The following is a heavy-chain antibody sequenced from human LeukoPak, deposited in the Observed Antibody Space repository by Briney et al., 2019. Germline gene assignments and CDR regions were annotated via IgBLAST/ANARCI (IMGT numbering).Heavy chain of an antibody. D-gene: IGHD6-13*01. J-gene: IGHJ6*02. CDR1: GGSISSYY. CDR3: ARAGAAAGTFATYYYYGMDA. CDR2: IYYSGST. Sequence: SETLSLTCTVSGGSISSYYWSWIRQPPGKGLEWIGYIYYSGSTNYNPSLKSRVTISVDTSKNQFSLKLSSVTAADTAVYYCARAGAAAGTFATYYYYGMDAWGQGTTVTVSS. V-gene: IGHV4-59*01.